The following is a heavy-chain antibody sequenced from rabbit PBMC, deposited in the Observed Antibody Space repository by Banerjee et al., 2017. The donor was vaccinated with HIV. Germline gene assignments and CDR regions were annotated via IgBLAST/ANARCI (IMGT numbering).Heavy chain of an antibody. D-gene: IGHD4-1*01. CDR1: GFSFSSGYD. V-gene: IGHV1S40*01. Sequence: QSLEESGGDLVKPGASLTLTCTASGFSFSSGYDMCWVRQAPGKGLEWIACIYAGSSGSTYYASWAKGRFTISKTSSTTVTLQMTSLTAADTATYFCARYSTVSGGPYYGMDLWGQGTLVTVS. J-gene: IGHJ6*01. CDR2: IYAGSSGST. CDR3: ARYSTVSGGPYYGMDL.